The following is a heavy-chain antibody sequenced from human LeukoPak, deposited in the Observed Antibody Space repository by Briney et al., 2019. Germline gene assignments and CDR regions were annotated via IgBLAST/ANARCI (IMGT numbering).Heavy chain of an antibody. V-gene: IGHV5-51*01. CDR3: ARGSGGIYGMDV. D-gene: IGHD2-15*01. CDR1: GYNFITYW. J-gene: IGHJ6*02. CDR2: IYPGDSDF. Sequence: GESLKISCKGSGYNFITYWIGWVRQVPGKGLEWMGIIYPGDSDFRHNPSFQGQVTISVDKSISTVYLQWSSLRASDTAMYYCARGSGGIYGMDVWGQGTTVTVSS.